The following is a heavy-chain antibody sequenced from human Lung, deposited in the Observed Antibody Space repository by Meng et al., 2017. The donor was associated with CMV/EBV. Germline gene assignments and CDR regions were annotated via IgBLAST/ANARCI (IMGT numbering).Heavy chain of an antibody. CDR1: GYTFSTYT. Sequence: QGQLVQSGDEGKKPGSSVKVSCKASGYTFSTYTINWVRQAHGRGLEWMGWISTNTGTPTYTQGFTGRFVFSLDTSVSTAYLQISSLKAEDTAVYYCARGGNFDPWGQGTLVTVSS. J-gene: IGHJ5*02. CDR3: ARGGNFDP. D-gene: IGHD2/OR15-2a*01. CDR2: ISTNTGTP. V-gene: IGHV7-4-1*02.